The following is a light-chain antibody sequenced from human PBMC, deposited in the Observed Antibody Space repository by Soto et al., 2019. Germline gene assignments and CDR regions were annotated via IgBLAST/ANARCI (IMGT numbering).Light chain of an antibody. CDR1: SSDVGGYNY. Sequence: QSVLTQPASVSGSPGQSITISCTGTSSDVGGYNYVSWYQQHPGKAPKLMIYEVSNRPSGVSNRFSGSKSGNTASLTISVLQAEDEADYYCSSYTSSSNVVFGGGTKLTVL. CDR2: EVS. J-gene: IGLJ2*01. V-gene: IGLV2-14*01. CDR3: SSYTSSSNVV.